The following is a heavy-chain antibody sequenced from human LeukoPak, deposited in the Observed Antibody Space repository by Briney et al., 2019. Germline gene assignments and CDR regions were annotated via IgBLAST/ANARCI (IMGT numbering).Heavy chain of an antibody. J-gene: IGHJ4*02. D-gene: IGHD5-18*01. V-gene: IGHV3-66*01. CDR2: MYIGGST. Sequence: PGGSLRLSCAASGFSVSRNYMNWVRQAPGKGLEWVSVMYIGGSTYYADSVKGRFTISRDNAKNSLYLQMNSLRAEDTAVYYCASELGYASGWGQGTLVTVSS. CDR1: GFSVSRNY. CDR3: ASELGYASG.